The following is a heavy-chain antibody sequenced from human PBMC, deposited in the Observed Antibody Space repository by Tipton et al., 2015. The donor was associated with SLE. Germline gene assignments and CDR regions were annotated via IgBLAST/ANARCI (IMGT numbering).Heavy chain of an antibody. D-gene: IGHD5-18*01. CDR2: INIYNDKI. CDR3: ATDWRNSYGPEPVDYFRH. CDR1: GFTFTSYG. J-gene: IGHJ1*01. Sequence: QLVQSGAEVKKPGASVKVSCKASGFTFTSYGISWVRQAPGQGLEWMGWINIYNDKIDYAQKFQGRVTMTKDTSTGTVYMELRSLTSEDTSVYFCATDWRNSYGPEPVDYFRHWGQGTLVTVSS. V-gene: IGHV1-18*01.